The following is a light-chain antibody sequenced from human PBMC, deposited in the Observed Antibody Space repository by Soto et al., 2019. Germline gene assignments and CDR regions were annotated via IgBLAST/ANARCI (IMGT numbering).Light chain of an antibody. CDR3: SSYTSSSTLVV. V-gene: IGLV2-14*01. Sequence: QSALTQPASVSGSPGQSITISCTGTSSDVGGYNYVSWYQQHPGKAPKLMIYDVSNRPSGVSNRFSGSKSGNTASLTISGLQAEDEAEYYSSSYTSSSTLVVFGTGTKPTVL. CDR2: DVS. J-gene: IGLJ1*01. CDR1: SSDVGGYNY.